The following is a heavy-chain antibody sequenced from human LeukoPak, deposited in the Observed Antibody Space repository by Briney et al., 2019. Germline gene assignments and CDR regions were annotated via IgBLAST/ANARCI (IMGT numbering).Heavy chain of an antibody. V-gene: IGHV3-23*01. CDR3: AKDCSGNVCYYYYMDV. J-gene: IGHJ6*03. CDR2: ISASGGNT. D-gene: IGHD4-23*01. CDR1: GFTFSNYA. Sequence: GGSLRLSCAASGFTFSNYAMSWVRQAPGKGLEWVSAISASGGNTYYADSVKGRFTISRDNSKNTVYLQMNSLRVEDTAIYYCAKDCSGNVCYYYYMDVWGKGTTVTVSS.